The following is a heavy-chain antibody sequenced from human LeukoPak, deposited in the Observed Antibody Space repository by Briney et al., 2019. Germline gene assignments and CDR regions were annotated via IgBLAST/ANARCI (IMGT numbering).Heavy chain of an antibody. V-gene: IGHV1-69*13. CDR2: IIPIFGTA. CDR3: ARPIVVVPAAAPSGYYGMDV. J-gene: IGHJ6*02. CDR1: GGTFSSYA. D-gene: IGHD2-2*01. Sequence: ASVKVTCKASGGTFSSYAISWVRQAPGQGLEWMGGIIPIFGTANYAQKFQGRVTITADESTSTAYMELSSLRSEDTAVYYCARPIVVVPAAAPSGYYGMDVWGQGTTVTVSS.